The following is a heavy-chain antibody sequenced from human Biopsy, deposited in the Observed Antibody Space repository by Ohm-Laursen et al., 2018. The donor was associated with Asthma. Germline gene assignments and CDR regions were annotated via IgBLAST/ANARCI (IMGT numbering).Heavy chain of an antibody. CDR1: GFMFRSFG. Sequence: SLRLSCAASGFMFRSFGMHWVRQAPGKGLEWLGRIRSTNEGGTTDYAAAVKGRVTISRDDSQNTLYLQMSSLTTEGTAVYFCSTNRLWFGESPYYLDYWGQGSLVTVSS. J-gene: IGHJ4*02. CDR3: STNRLWFGESPYYLDY. CDR2: IRSTNEGGTT. D-gene: IGHD3-10*01. V-gene: IGHV3-15*01.